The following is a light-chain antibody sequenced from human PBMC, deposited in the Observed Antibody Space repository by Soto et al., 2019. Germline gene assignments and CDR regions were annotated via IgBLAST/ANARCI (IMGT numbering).Light chain of an antibody. CDR1: SSDLGSNNY. J-gene: IGLJ3*02. Sequence: QSALTQPASVSGSPGQSITISCTGTSSDLGSNNYVSWFQQRPGKAPTLIIYEVSNRPSGVSTHFSGSKSGNTASLTISGLRPEDEAEYYCSSDTTTTRLFGGGTKLTVL. CDR3: SSDTTTTRL. CDR2: EVS. V-gene: IGLV2-14*01.